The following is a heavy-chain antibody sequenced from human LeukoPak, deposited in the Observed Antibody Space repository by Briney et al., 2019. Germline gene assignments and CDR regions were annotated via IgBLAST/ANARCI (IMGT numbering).Heavy chain of an antibody. V-gene: IGHV3-30*04. CDR2: ISYDGSNK. D-gene: IGHD6-19*01. J-gene: IGHJ4*02. Sequence: PGGSLRLSCAASGFTFSSYAMHWVRQAPGKGLEWVAVISYDGSNKYYADSVKGRFTISRDNSKNTLYLQMNSLRAEDTAVYYCARDLVVAVAASTAFDYWGQGTLVTVSS. CDR1: GFTFSSYA. CDR3: ARDLVVAVAASTAFDY.